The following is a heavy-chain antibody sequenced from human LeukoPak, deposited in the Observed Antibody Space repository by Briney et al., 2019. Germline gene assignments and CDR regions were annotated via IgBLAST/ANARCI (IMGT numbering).Heavy chain of an antibody. V-gene: IGHV1-18*01. CDR1: GYTFTSYG. CDR2: ISAYNGNT. CDR3: ARDGYCSSTSCYNNWFDP. Sequence: ASVKVSCKASGYTFTSYGISWVRQAPGQGLEWMGWISAYNGNTNYAQKLQGRVTMTTDTSTSTAYMELRSLRSDDTAVYYCARDGYCSSTSCYNNWFDPWGQGTLVTVSS. D-gene: IGHD2-2*02. J-gene: IGHJ5*02.